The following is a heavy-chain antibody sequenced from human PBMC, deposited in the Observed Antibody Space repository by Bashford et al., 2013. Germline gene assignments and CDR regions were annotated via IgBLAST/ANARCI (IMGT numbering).Heavy chain of an antibody. CDR2: IIPIFGTA. V-gene: IGHV1-69*05. CDR3: ARDLVPAAHYDY. Sequence: SVKVSCKASGGTFSSYAISWVRQAPGQGLEWMGGIIPIFGTANYAQKLQGRVTMTTDTSTSTAYMELRSLRSDDTAVYYCARDLVPAAHYDYWGQGTLVTVSS. J-gene: IGHJ4*02. D-gene: IGHD2-2*01. CDR1: GGTFSSYA.